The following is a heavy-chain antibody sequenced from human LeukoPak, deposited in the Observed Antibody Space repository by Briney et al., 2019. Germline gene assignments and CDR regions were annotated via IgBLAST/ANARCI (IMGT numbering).Heavy chain of an antibody. J-gene: IGHJ4*02. CDR1: GFTFDDYG. CDR3: ARRRVTVVRGVDITSYYFDY. CDR2: INWKGGST. Sequence: PGGSLRLSRAASGFTFDDYGMTWVRQAPGKGLEWVSGINWKGGSTGYADSVKGRFTISRDNAKKSLYLQMNSLSVEDTALYYCARRRVTVVRGVDITSYYFDYWGQGTPVTVSS. V-gene: IGHV3-20*04. D-gene: IGHD3-10*01.